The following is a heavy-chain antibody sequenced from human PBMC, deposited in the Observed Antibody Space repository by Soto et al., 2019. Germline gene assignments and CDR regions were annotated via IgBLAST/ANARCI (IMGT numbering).Heavy chain of an antibody. V-gene: IGHV4-34*01. Sequence: SETLSLTCAVYGGSFSGYYWSWIRQPPGKGLEWIGEINHSGSTNYNPSLKSRVTISVDTSKNQFSLKLSSVTAADTAVYYRARVPSDYYDSSGYLYFDYWGQGTLVTVSS. CDR2: INHSGST. CDR1: GGSFSGYY. J-gene: IGHJ4*02. CDR3: ARVPSDYYDSSGYLYFDY. D-gene: IGHD3-22*01.